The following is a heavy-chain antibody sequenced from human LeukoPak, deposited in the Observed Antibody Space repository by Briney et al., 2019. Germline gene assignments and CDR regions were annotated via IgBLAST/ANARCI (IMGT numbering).Heavy chain of an antibody. J-gene: IGHJ4*02. D-gene: IGHD5-12*01. Sequence: GGSLRLSCAASGFTFSSYGMHWVRQAPGKGLEWVAVIWYDGSNKYYADSVKGRFTISRDNSKNTLYLQMNSLKAEDTAVYYCAKAVANHHFDYWGQGTLVTVSS. CDR3: AKAVANHHFDY. CDR1: GFTFSSYG. CDR2: IWYDGSNK. V-gene: IGHV3-33*06.